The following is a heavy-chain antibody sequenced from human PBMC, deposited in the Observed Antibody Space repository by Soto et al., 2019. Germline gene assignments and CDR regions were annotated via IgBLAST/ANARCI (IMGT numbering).Heavy chain of an antibody. J-gene: IGHJ3*02. CDR3: ARHGAGGQLWLGSFAFDI. CDR1: GYSFTSYW. V-gene: IGHV5-10-1*01. CDR2: IDPRDSYT. Sequence: PGESLKISCKGSGYSFTSYWISWVRQTPGKGLEWMGRIDPRDSYTNYSPSFQGHLTISGDKSISTPYLQWSRLKASDTAMYYCARHGAGGQLWLGSFAFDIWGQGTMVTVSS. D-gene: IGHD5-18*01.